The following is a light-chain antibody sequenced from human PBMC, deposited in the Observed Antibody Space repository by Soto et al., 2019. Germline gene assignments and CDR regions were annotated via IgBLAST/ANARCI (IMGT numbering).Light chain of an antibody. J-gene: IGLJ1*01. V-gene: IGLV3-21*02. CDR2: DDS. Sequence: SYELSHPPSVSLAPGHTARITCGGDNLGSKSVHWYQQKPGQAPVLVVYDDSDRPSGIPERFSGSNSGNTATLTISRVAAGDEPDYHCQVWDNDSDPNVFGTGTKVTVL. CDR3: QVWDNDSDPNV. CDR1: NLGSKS.